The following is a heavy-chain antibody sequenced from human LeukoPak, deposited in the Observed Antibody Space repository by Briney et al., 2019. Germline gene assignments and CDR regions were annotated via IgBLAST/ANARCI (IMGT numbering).Heavy chain of an antibody. Sequence: PGGSLRLSCAASGFTFSSYSMNWVRQAPGKGLEWVSYISSSSSTIYYADSVKGRFTISRDNAKNSLYLQMNSLRDEDTAVYYCARAGPGYCSSTSCSRLDYWGQGTLVTVSS. CDR2: ISSSSSTI. V-gene: IGHV3-48*02. CDR3: ARAGPGYCSSTSCSRLDY. J-gene: IGHJ4*02. CDR1: GFTFSSYS. D-gene: IGHD2-2*01.